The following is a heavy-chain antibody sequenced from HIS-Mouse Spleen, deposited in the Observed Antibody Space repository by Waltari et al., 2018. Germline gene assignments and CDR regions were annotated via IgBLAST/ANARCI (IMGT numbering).Heavy chain of an antibody. Sequence: QVQLVESGGGVVQPGRSLRLSCAASGFTFRSYGMHWVRQAPGKGLGWVAVISYDGSNKYYADSVKGRFTISRDNSKNTLYLQMNSLRAEDTAVYYCAKDTSGSYSDYWGQGTLVTVSS. CDR3: AKDTSGSYSDY. CDR1: GFTFRSYG. D-gene: IGHD1-26*01. J-gene: IGHJ4*02. CDR2: ISYDGSNK. V-gene: IGHV3-30*18.